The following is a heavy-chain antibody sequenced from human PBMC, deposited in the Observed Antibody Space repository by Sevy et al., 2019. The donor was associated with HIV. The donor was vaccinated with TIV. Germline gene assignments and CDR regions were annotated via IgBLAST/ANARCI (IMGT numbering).Heavy chain of an antibody. V-gene: IGHV1-18*01. J-gene: IGHJ4*02. CDR1: GYTFSSYR. Sequence: ASVKVSCKASGYTFSSYRITWVRQAPGQGPEWIGWISALNGDTNYAQKLQGRVTMTADTSTSTVYMDLRGLRSDDPAVYYCARAYCSGGRCYSLAYWGQGTLVTVSS. CDR2: ISALNGDT. D-gene: IGHD2-15*01. CDR3: ARAYCSGGRCYSLAY.